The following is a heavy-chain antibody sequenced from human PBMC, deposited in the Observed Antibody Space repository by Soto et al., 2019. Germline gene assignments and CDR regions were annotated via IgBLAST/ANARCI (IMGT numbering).Heavy chain of an antibody. CDR3: AREEDCSGGSCPLTNGMDV. CDR1: GFTFSRYW. CDR2: INSDGSST. D-gene: IGHD2-15*01. V-gene: IGHV3-74*01. Sequence: GGSLRHSCTASGFTFSRYWMHWVRQAPGNGLVWVSRINSDGSSTSYADSVKGRFPISRDNAKNTLYLQRNSRRAEDTAVYYCAREEDCSGGSCPLTNGMDVWGQGTTVPVS. J-gene: IGHJ6*02.